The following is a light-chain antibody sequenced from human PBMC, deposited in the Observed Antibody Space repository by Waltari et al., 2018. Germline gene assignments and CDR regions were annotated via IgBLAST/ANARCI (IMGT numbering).Light chain of an antibody. CDR1: QSVSSSY. CDR3: QQYGSAPLT. J-gene: IGKJ4*01. Sequence: EIVLTPSPGTLSLSPSERATLSCRASQSVSSSYLAWYQQKPGQAPRLLNHGAACRATGIPDRFSGSGSGTDFPLTISRLEAEDFAVYYCQQYGSAPLTFGGGTKVEIK. CDR2: GAA. V-gene: IGKV3-20*01.